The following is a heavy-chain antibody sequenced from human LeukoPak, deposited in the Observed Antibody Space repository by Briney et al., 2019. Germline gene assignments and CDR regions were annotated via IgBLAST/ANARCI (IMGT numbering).Heavy chain of an antibody. CDR1: GGSISSGSYY. V-gene: IGHV4-39*02. CDR3: AREPGSGSYYIYYYDMDV. Sequence: PSQTLSLTCTVSGGSISSGSYYWSWIRQHPGKGLEWIGSIYYSGSTYYNPSLKSRVTISVDTSKNQFSLKLSSVTAADTAVYYCAREPGSGSYYIYYYDMDVWGQGTTVTVSS. CDR2: IYYSGST. D-gene: IGHD3-10*01. J-gene: IGHJ6*02.